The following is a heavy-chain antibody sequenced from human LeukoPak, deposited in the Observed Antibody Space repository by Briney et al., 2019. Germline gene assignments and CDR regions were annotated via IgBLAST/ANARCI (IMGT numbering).Heavy chain of an antibody. CDR2: ISYDGSNK. CDR3: ARDNSVVPANPYFGMDV. D-gene: IGHD2-2*01. V-gene: IGHV3-30*04. Sequence: GSLRLSCAASGFTFSSYAMHWVRQAPGKGLEWVAVISYDGSNKYYADSVKGRFTISRDNSKNTLYLQMNSLRAEDTAVYYCARDNSVVPANPYFGMDVWGQGTTVTVSS. J-gene: IGHJ6*02. CDR1: GFTFSSYA.